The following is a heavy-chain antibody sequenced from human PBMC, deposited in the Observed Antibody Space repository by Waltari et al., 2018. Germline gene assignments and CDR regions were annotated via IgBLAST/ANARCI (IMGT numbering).Heavy chain of an antibody. J-gene: IGHJ4*02. V-gene: IGHV3-21*02. D-gene: IGHD1-7*01. CDR1: GLTFSIYT. CDR2: ISSSSNYI. Sequence: EVQLVESGGGLVKPGGSLRLSCAASGLTFSIYTMNWVRQAPGKGLEWVSYISSSSNYIYYADSVKGRFTISRDNAKNSLFLQMNSLRAEDSAVYYCARGWGNYHQNFWGPGTLVTVSS. CDR3: ARGWGNYHQNF.